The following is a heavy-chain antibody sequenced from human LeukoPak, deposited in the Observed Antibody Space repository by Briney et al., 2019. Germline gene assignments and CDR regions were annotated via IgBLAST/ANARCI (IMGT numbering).Heavy chain of an antibody. Sequence: GGSLRLSCAASGFAFSSCWMSWVRQAPGKGLGWVASIKQDGSEKYYVDSVKGRFTISRDNATNSLYLQMNSLRAEDTAVYSCARLPVTKYDFWGQGTLVTVSS. CDR3: ARLPVTKYDF. D-gene: IGHD4-17*01. CDR2: IKQDGSEK. J-gene: IGHJ4*02. V-gene: IGHV3-7*02. CDR1: GFAFSSCW.